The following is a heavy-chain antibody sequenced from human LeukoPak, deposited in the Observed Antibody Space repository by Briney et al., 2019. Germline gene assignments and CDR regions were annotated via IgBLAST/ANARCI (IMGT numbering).Heavy chain of an antibody. Sequence: PGRSLRLSCAASGFTFSSYGMHWVRQAPGKGLEWVAVISYDGSNKYYADSVKGRFTISRDNSKNTLYLQMNSLRAEDTAVYYCAKSPVLYDSGGYYEAYFDYWGQGTLVTVSS. CDR1: GFTFSSYG. V-gene: IGHV3-30*18. CDR2: ISYDGSNK. CDR3: AKSPVLYDSGGYYEAYFDY. J-gene: IGHJ4*02. D-gene: IGHD3-22*01.